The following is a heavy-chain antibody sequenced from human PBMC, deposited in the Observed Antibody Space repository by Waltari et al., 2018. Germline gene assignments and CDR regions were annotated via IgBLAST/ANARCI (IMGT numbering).Heavy chain of an antibody. CDR2: IHRMGRS. V-gene: IGHV4-4*02. D-gene: IGHD3-9*01. CDR1: GDPMNRNSW. Sequence: QLQPQESGPGRVKPWGTLSRTRTLFGDPMNRNSWWSWVRQSPEKGLEWVGQIHRMGRSNYHPSLESRVTISLDSSNNHFYLGLTSTTAADTAVYYCARDRGIGLFLDSWGQGTLVTVSP. J-gene: IGHJ1*01. CDR3: ARDRGIGLFLDS.